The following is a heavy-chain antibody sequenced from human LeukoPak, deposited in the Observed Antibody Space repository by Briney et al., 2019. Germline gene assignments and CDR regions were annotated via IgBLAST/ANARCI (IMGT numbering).Heavy chain of an antibody. CDR3: ARGIRYFDWSNPNNWFGP. J-gene: IGHJ5*02. D-gene: IGHD3-9*01. Sequence: ASVKVSCKASGYTFTSYGISWVRQAPGQGLEWMGWISAYNGNTNYAQKLQGRVTMTTDTSTSTAYMELRSLRSDDTAVYYCARGIRYFDWSNPNNWFGPWGQGTLVTVSS. V-gene: IGHV1-18*01. CDR1: GYTFTSYG. CDR2: ISAYNGNT.